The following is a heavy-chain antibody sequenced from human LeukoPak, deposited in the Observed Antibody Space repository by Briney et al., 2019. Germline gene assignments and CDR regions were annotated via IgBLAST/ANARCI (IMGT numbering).Heavy chain of an antibody. CDR2: IIPIFGTA. Sequence: ASVKVSCKASGGTFSSYAISWVRQAPGQGLEWMGGIIPIFGTANYAQKFQGRVTITADESTSTAYMELSSLRSEDTAVYYCAGDGGRMVRGVIITGFDYWGQGTLVTVSS. V-gene: IGHV1-69*13. D-gene: IGHD3-10*01. CDR1: GGTFSSYA. J-gene: IGHJ4*02. CDR3: AGDGGRMVRGVIITGFDY.